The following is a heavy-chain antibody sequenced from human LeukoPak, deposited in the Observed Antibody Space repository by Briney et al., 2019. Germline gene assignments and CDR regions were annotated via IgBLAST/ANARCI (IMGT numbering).Heavy chain of an antibody. CDR1: GYSISSGYY. CDR3: ARLRSTEAPQNLWSGYLYFKYYYYYMDV. D-gene: IGHD3-3*01. Sequence: PSETLSPTCTVSGYSISSGYYWGWIRQPPGKGLEWIGSIYHSGSTYYNPSLKSRVTISVDTSKNQFSLKLSSVTAADTAVYYCARLRSTEAPQNLWSGYLYFKYYYYYMDVWGKGTTVTVSS. V-gene: IGHV4-38-2*02. J-gene: IGHJ6*03. CDR2: IYHSGST.